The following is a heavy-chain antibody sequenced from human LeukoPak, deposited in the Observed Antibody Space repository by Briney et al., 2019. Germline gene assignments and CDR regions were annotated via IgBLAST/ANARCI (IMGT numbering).Heavy chain of an antibody. CDR2: INTNTGNP. J-gene: IGHJ6*02. D-gene: IGHD2-2*01. Sequence: ASVKVSCKASGGTFSSYAISWVRQAPGQGLEWMGWINTNTGNPTYAQGFTGRFVFSLDTSVSTAYLQISSLKAEDTAVYYCARAMGYQLGYYYYGMDVWGQGTTVTVSS. CDR3: ARAMGYQLGYYYYGMDV. V-gene: IGHV7-4-1*02. CDR1: GGTFSSYA.